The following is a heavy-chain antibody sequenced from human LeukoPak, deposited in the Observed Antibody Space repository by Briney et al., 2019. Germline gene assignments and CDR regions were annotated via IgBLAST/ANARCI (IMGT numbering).Heavy chain of an antibody. CDR3: ARDLEYSSSSPSYMDV. CDR1: GYTFTSYG. D-gene: IGHD6-6*01. CDR2: ISAYNGNT. Sequence: ASVKVSCKASGYTFTSYGICWARQAPGQGLEWMGWISAYNGNTNYAQKLQGRVTMTTDTSTSTAYMELRSLRSDDTAVYYCARDLEYSSSSPSYMDVWGKGTTVTVSS. J-gene: IGHJ6*03. V-gene: IGHV1-18*01.